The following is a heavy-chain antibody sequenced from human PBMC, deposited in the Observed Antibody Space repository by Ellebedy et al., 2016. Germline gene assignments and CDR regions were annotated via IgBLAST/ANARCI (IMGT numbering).Heavy chain of an antibody. J-gene: IGHJ5*02. CDR2: IYYSGST. CDR3: ARTKGGFDP. CDR1: GGSISSYY. V-gene: IGHV4-59*13. Sequence: SETLSLXXTVSGGSISSYYWSWIRQPPGKGLEWIGYIYYSGSTNYNPSLKSRVTISVDTSKNQFSLKLSSVTAADTAVYYCARTKGGFDPWGQGTLVTVSS.